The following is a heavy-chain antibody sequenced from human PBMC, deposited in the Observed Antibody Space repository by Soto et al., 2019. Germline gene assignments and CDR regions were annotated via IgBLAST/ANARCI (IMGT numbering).Heavy chain of an antibody. Sequence: PGGSLRLSCAASGFTFSSYVMHWVRQAPGKGLEWVTVIWYDGSNKYYADSVKGRFTISRDNSKNTLYLQMNSLRAEDTAVYYCARVIGFGESSCCWFDPWGQGTMVTV. CDR3: ARVIGFGESSCCWFDP. CDR1: GFTFSSYV. D-gene: IGHD3-10*01. CDR2: IWYDGSNK. V-gene: IGHV3-33*01. J-gene: IGHJ5*02.